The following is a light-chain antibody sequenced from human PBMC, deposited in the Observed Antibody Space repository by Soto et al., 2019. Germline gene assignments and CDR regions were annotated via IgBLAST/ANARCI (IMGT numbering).Light chain of an antibody. CDR2: GVT. CDR3: NSYTISTTYV. V-gene: IGLV2-14*03. Sequence: QSALTQPASVSGSPGQSITISCTGSSSDVGHSNHVSWYQQPPGKAPKLIIYGVTNRPSGISNRFSGSKSGSTASLTISGLQPEDEADYYCNSYTISTTYVVGTGTKLTVL. J-gene: IGLJ1*01. CDR1: SSDVGHSNH.